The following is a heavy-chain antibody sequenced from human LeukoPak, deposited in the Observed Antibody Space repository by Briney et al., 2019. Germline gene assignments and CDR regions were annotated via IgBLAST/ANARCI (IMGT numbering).Heavy chain of an antibody. J-gene: IGHJ6*02. V-gene: IGHV3-9*01. CDR1: GFTVSSSY. D-gene: IGHD6-6*01. CDR3: AKARRYSSSSRPYYYYYGMDV. Sequence: PGGSLRLSCAASGFTVSSSYMYWVRQAPGKGLEWVSGISWNSGSIGYADSVKGRFTISRDNAKNSLYLQMNSLRAEDTALYYCAKARRYSSSSRPYYYYYGMDVWGQGTTVTVSS. CDR2: ISWNSGSI.